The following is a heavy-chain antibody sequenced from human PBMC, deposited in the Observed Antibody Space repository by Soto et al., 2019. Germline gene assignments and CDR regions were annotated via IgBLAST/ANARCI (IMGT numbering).Heavy chain of an antibody. V-gene: IGHV4-4*07. CDR1: GGSISSYY. D-gene: IGHD3-16*02. J-gene: IGHJ6*02. CDR2: SYTSGST. CDR3: ARGNVDYVWGSYRFEGMDV. Sequence: ASETLSLTCTVSGGSISSYYWSWVRQPAGKGLEWIGRSYTSGSTNYNPSLKSRVTMSVDTAQNPFSLKLSSVTAADTAVYYCARGNVDYVWGSYRFEGMDVWCQGTTVT.